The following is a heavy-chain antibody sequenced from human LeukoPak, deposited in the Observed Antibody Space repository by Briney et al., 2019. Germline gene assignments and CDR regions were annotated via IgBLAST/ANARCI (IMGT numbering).Heavy chain of an antibody. CDR3: AKLPCSGGNCYSGGYYFDY. CDR2: ISDSGGST. CDR1: GFTFSSYA. J-gene: IGHJ4*02. Sequence: PGGSLRLSCAASGFTFSSYAMSWVRQAPGKGLEWVSFISDSGGSTYYAHYVQDRFTVSRDNSKNTLYLQMNSLRAEETAVYYCAKLPCSGGNCYSGGYYFDYWGQGALVTVSS. D-gene: IGHD2-15*01. V-gene: IGHV3-23*01.